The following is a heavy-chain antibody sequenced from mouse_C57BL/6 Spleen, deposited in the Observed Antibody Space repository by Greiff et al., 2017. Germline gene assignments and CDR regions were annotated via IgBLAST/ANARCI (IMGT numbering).Heavy chain of an antibody. CDR1: GYPFTSYG. V-gene: IGHV1-81*01. Sequence: QVQLQQSGAELARPGASVKLSCKASGYPFTSYGISWVTQRTGQGLEWIGEIYPRSGNTYYNEKFQGKATLTADKASSTAYMELRRLTSEDSAVYCCERGITTVVDYFDYWGQGTTLTVSS. CDR2: IYPRSGNT. D-gene: IGHD1-1*01. CDR3: ERGITTVVDYFDY. J-gene: IGHJ2*01.